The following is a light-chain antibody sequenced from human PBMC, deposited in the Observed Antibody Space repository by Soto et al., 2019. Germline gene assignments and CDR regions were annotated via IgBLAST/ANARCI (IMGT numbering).Light chain of an antibody. J-gene: IGKJ1*01. Sequence: DIQMTQSPSTLSASVGDIFTITCRASQSMSRWLAWYQQKPGKAPKILISDASSLESGVPSRFSGSGSGTEFTLTISSLQPDDLATYYCQQYNSYSEAFGQGTKVDI. CDR3: QQYNSYSEA. V-gene: IGKV1-5*01. CDR2: DAS. CDR1: QSMSRW.